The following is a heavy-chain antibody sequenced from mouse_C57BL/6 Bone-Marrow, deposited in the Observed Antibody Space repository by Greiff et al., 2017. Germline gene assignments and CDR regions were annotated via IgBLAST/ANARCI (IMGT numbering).Heavy chain of an antibody. Sequence: QVPLQQPGAELVKPGASVKLSCKASGYTFTSYWMNWVKQRPGQGLEWIGMIYPNSGSTNYNAKFKSKATLTVDKSSSTAYMQLSSLTSEDSAVYYCAPYGRGIDYWGQGTTLTVSS. J-gene: IGHJ2*01. V-gene: IGHV1-64*01. CDR3: APYGRGIDY. CDR1: GYTFTSYW. CDR2: IYPNSGST. D-gene: IGHD2-1*01.